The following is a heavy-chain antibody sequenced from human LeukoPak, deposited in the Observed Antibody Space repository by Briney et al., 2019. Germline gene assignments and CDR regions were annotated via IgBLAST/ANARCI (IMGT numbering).Heavy chain of an antibody. CDR2: ISANNDDT. CDR3: ARDGVHSGTTDF. CDR1: GYTFFIYG. V-gene: IGHV1-18*01. D-gene: IGHD1-1*01. Sequence: ASVKVSCKTSGYTFFIYGITWVRQAPGQGLEWMGWISANNDDTKYAPTFQGRVTMTTESNTRTAYLDVRSLRSDDTAVYYCARDGVHSGTTDFWGQGTLITVAS. J-gene: IGHJ4*02.